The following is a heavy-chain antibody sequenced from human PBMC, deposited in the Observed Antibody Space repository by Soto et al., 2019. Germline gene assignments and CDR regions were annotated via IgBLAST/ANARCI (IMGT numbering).Heavy chain of an antibody. D-gene: IGHD3-3*01. J-gene: IGHJ6*02. CDR1: GFTFDDYA. V-gene: IGHV3-9*01. CDR3: AKGRDFWSGFYHYYGVDV. CDR2: INWNSGKI. Sequence: EVQLVESGGGLVQPGRSLRLSCAASGFTFDDYAMHWVRQAPGKGLEWVSGINWNSGKIDYADSVKGRFTISRDNAKNSLHLQMHSLRAEDTALYYCAKGRDFWSGFYHYYGVDVWGQGTTVTVSS.